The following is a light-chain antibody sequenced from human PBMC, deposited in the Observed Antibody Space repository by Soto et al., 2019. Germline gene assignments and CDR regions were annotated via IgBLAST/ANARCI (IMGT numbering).Light chain of an antibody. CDR2: DNN. CDR3: ATWDHSLSVVV. V-gene: IGLV1-51*01. Sequence: QSVLTQPPSVSAAPGQKVSISCSGSSSNIGNNYVSWYQQLPGTAPKLVIYDNNKRPSGIPDRFSGSKSGTSATLGITGLQTGDEADYYCATWDHSLSVVVFGGGTKLTVL. CDR1: SSNIGNNY. J-gene: IGLJ3*02.